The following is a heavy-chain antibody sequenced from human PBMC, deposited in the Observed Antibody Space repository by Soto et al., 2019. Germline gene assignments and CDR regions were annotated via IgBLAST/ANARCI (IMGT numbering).Heavy chain of an antibody. D-gene: IGHD3-10*01. J-gene: IGHJ4*02. CDR3: ARGGFYYVSGRYPGDY. V-gene: IGHV3-21*01. CDR1: GFTFSSYS. Sequence: VQLVESGGGLVKPGGSLRLSCAASGFTFSSYSMNWVRQAPGKGLEWVSSISSSSSYIYYADSVKGRFTISRDNAKNSLYLQMNSLRAEDTAVYYCARGGFYYVSGRYPGDYWGQGTLVTVSS. CDR2: ISSSSSYI.